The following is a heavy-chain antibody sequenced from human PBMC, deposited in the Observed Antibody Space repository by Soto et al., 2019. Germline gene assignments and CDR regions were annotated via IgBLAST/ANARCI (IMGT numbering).Heavy chain of an antibody. D-gene: IGHD3-16*01. CDR3: TIMRSSLDPNNY. J-gene: IGHJ4*02. Sequence: GESLKISCKGSGYSFTTYWIGWVRQMPGKGLEWMGSIFPGDSDTRYSPSFQGQVTISADKSINTAYLQWSSLKVSDTATYYCTIMRSSLDPNNYWGQGSLVTVSS. V-gene: IGHV5-51*01. CDR2: IFPGDSDT. CDR1: GYSFTTYW.